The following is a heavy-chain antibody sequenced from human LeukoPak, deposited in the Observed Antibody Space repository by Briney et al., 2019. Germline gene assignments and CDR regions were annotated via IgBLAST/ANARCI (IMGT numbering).Heavy chain of an antibody. CDR3: ARDYCSSTSCLFDY. CDR1: GYTFTGYH. V-gene: IGHV1-2*06. J-gene: IGHJ4*02. D-gene: IGHD2-2*01. CDR2: INPNSGDT. Sequence: ASVKVSCKASGYTFTGYHMHWVRQAPGQGLEWMGRINPNSGDTNYAQKFQGRVTMTRDTSISTASMELRRLRSDDTAVYYCARDYCSSTSCLFDYWGQGTLVTVSS.